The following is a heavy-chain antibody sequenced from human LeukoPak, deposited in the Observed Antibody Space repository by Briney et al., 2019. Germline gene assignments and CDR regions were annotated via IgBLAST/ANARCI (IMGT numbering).Heavy chain of an antibody. CDR3: ARDLVTVTKGFDI. CDR1: ADSFSSHY. J-gene: IGHJ3*02. V-gene: IGHV4-59*11. CDR2: ISYIGST. D-gene: IGHD4-17*01. Sequence: SETLSLTCAVSADSFSSHYWTWIRQPPGKGLERIGYISYIGSTNYNPSLKSRVTISIDTSKNQFSLKLSSVTAADTAVYYCARDLVTVTKGFDIWGQGTLVSVSS.